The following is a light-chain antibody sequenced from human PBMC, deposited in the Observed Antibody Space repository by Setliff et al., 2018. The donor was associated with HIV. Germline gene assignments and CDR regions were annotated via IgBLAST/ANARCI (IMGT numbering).Light chain of an antibody. CDR2: DVS. Sequence: SALTQPASVSGSPGQSITISCTGSSSDVGTYNFASWYQQHPGKAPKLMIYDVSNRASGVSNRFSGSKSGNTASLTISGLQAEDEADYYCSSYTTTYTYVFGTGTKVTVL. V-gene: IGLV2-14*01. CDR1: SSDVGTYNF. CDR3: SSYTTTYTYV. J-gene: IGLJ1*01.